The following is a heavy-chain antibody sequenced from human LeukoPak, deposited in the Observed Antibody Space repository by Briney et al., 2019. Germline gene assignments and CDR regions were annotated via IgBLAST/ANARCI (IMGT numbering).Heavy chain of an antibody. V-gene: IGHV1-69*04. CDR1: GGTFSSYA. CDR3: ARDAGDIVVVPAAMRFDP. Sequence: WASVKVSCKASGGTFSSYAISWVRQAPGQGLEWMGRIIPILGIANYAQKFQGRVTITADKSTSTAYMELSSLRSEDTAVYYCARDAGDIVVVPAAMRFDPWGQGTLVTVSS. CDR2: IIPILGIA. J-gene: IGHJ5*02. D-gene: IGHD2-2*01.